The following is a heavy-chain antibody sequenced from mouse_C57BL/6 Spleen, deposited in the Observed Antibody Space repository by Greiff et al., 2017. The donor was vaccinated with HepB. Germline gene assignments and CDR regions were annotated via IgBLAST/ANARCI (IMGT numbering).Heavy chain of an antibody. V-gene: IGHV1-59*01. D-gene: IGHD2-5*01. Sequence: VQLQQPGAELVRPGTSVKLSCKAPGYTFTSYWMHWVKQRPGQGLEWIGVIDPSDSYTNYNQKFKGKATLTVDTSSSTAYMQLSSLTSEDSAVYYCARDYSNWYFDVWGTGTTVTVSS. J-gene: IGHJ1*03. CDR2: IDPSDSYT. CDR1: GYTFTSYW. CDR3: ARDYSNWYFDV.